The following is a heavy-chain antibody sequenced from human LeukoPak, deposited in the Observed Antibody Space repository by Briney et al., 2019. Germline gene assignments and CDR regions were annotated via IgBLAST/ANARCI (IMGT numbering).Heavy chain of an antibody. CDR2: IYYSGST. D-gene: IGHD2-2*01. CDR3: ARGWGRVPAAITGWFDP. Sequence: SQTLSLTCTVSRDSISSGDYYWSWIRQPPRKGLEWIGYIYYSGSTYYNPSLKSRVTISVDTFKNQFSLKLSSVTAADTAVYYYARGWGRVPAAITGWFDPWGQGTLVTVSS. CDR1: RDSISSGDYY. V-gene: IGHV4-30-4*01. J-gene: IGHJ5*02.